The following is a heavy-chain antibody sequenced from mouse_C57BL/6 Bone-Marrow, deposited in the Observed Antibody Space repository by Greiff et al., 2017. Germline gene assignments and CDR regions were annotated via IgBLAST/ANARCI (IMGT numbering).Heavy chain of an antibody. CDR3: TTGDGYYDWYFDV. V-gene: IGHV14-4*01. CDR2: IDPENGDT. D-gene: IGHD2-3*01. CDR1: GFNIKDDY. Sequence: VQLQQSGAELVRPGASVKLSCTASGFNIKDDYMHWVKQRPEQGLEWIGWIDPENGDTEYASKFQGKATITADTSSNTAYLQLSSLTSEDTAVYYCTTGDGYYDWYFDVWGTGTTVTVSS. J-gene: IGHJ1*03.